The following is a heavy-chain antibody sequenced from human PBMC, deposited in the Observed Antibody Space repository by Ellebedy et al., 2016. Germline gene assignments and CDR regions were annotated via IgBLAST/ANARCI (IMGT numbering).Heavy chain of an antibody. D-gene: IGHD3-3*01. Sequence: GGSLRLSCAASGFTFGSYGMHWVRQAPGKGLEYVSAISSNGGSTYYADSVKGRFTISRDNSKNTLYLQMSSLRAEDTAVYYCVKEYYDFWSGVKDYWGQGTLVTVSS. CDR2: ISSNGGST. V-gene: IGHV3-64D*06. CDR3: VKEYYDFWSGVKDY. J-gene: IGHJ4*02. CDR1: GFTFGSYG.